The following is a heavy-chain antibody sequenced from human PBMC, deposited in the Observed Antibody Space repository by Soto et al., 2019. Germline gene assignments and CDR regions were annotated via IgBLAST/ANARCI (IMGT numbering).Heavy chain of an antibody. D-gene: IGHD3-22*01. CDR1: GGTFSSYA. J-gene: IGHJ4*02. CDR3: ASSNYYDSSGYYFPYGY. V-gene: IGHV1-69*01. Sequence: QVQLVQSGAEVKKPGSSVKVSCKASGGTFSSYAISWVRQAPGQGLEWMGGIIPIFGTANYAQKFQGRVAITADESTSTAYMELSSLRSEDTAVYYCASSNYYDSSGYYFPYGYWGQGTLVTVSS. CDR2: IIPIFGTA.